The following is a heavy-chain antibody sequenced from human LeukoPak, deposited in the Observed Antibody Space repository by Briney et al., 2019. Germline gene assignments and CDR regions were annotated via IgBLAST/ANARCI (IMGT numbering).Heavy chain of an antibody. Sequence: SETLSLTCTVSGGSISSSSYYWGWIRQPPGKGLEWIGSIYYSGSTYYNPSLKSRVTISVDTSKNQFSLKLSSVTAADTAVYYCASIPLMVRGGGFDYWGQGTLVTVSS. CDR1: GGSISSSSYY. D-gene: IGHD3-10*01. J-gene: IGHJ4*02. CDR3: ASIPLMVRGGGFDY. V-gene: IGHV4-39*07. CDR2: IYYSGST.